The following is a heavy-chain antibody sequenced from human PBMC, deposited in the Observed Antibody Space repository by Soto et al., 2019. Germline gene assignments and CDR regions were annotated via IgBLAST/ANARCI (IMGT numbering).Heavy chain of an antibody. Sequence: ASVKVSCKASGSGFIRSGIQWVRQAHGQRLEWIGWIVVASGQTNYAQNFRGRVAITRDTSTATAYIEVTGLTSEDTAVYFCSADRPDIGVGWWVWGQGTTVTVSS. CDR1: GSGFIRSG. V-gene: IGHV1-58*02. CDR3: SADRPDIGVGWWV. J-gene: IGHJ6*02. D-gene: IGHD2-15*01. CDR2: IVVASGQT.